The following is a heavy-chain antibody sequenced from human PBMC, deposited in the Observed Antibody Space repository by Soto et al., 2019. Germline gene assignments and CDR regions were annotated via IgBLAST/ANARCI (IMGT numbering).Heavy chain of an antibody. V-gene: IGHV4-30-2*01. CDR1: GFSIRSGGYS. J-gene: IGHJ4*02. CDR2: IYHSGST. CDR3: AAGGGLPRYY. Sequence: TQSLTSAVSGFSIRSGGYSWSWIRQPPGKGLEWIGYIYHSGSTYYNPSLKSRVTISVDRSKNQFSLKLSSVTAADTAVYYCAAGGGLPRYYWGQGTLVTVS. D-gene: IGHD5-12*01.